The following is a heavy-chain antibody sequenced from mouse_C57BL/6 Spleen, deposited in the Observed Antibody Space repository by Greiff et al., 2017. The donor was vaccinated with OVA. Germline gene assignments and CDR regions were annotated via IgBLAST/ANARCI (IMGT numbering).Heavy chain of an antibody. CDR1: GYTFTDYN. J-gene: IGHJ4*01. Sequence: EVQLVESGPELVKPGASVKIPCKASGYTFTDYNMDWVKQSHGKSLEWIGDINPNNGGTIYNQKFKGKATLTVDKSSSTAYMELRSLTSEDTAVYYCARRYYGSSPYAMDYWGQGTSVTVSS. V-gene: IGHV1-18*01. D-gene: IGHD1-1*01. CDR2: INPNNGGT. CDR3: ARRYYGSSPYAMDY.